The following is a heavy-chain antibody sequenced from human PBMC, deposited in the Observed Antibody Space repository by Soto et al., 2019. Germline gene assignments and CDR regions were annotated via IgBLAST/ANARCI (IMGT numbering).Heavy chain of an antibody. CDR2: IHHTGST. D-gene: IGHD5-12*01. CDR1: GRSISEINSY. CDR3: ARPEGGYGSGYSWFDP. Sequence: QLQLQESGPGLVKPSETLSLTCSVSGRSISEINSYWGWIRQTPGEGLEWIGTIHHTGSTYYNPSLKSRVIISLDTSKNQFSLKLSSVTAADTALYYCARPEGGYGSGYSWFDPWGQGTLVTVSS. J-gene: IGHJ5*02. V-gene: IGHV4-39*01.